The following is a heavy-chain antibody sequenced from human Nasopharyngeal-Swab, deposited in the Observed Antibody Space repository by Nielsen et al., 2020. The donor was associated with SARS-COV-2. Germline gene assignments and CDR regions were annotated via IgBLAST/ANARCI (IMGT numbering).Heavy chain of an antibody. D-gene: IGHD3-16*02. CDR1: GFSFSTYW. V-gene: IGHV3-7*03. CDR3: ARQGVFVPAYFHQYYMDV. CDR2: IKQDGSEK. Sequence: GESLKISCAASGFSFSTYWMTWVRQAPGKGLEWVANIKQDGSEKYYVDSVKGRFTVSRDNPKNLLYLQANSLRAEDTAAYYCARQGVFVPAYFHQYYMDVWGKGTTVTVSS. J-gene: IGHJ6*03.